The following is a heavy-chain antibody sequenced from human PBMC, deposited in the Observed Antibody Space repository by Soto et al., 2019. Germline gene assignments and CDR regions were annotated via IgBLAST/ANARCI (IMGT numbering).Heavy chain of an antibody. CDR3: ARDNDRPQLGGNYYYILDV. V-gene: IGHV1-69*12. CDR1: GGTFRNSA. CDR2: IMPIFRTP. Sequence: QVQLEQSGAEVKKPGSSVKVSCKASGGTFRNSAISWVRQASGQGLEWMGGIMPIFRTPDYAQKFQGRVTITADESTSTAYMELSGLRSDDTAVYFCARDNDRPQLGGNYYYILDVWGHGTTVTVSS. J-gene: IGHJ6*02. D-gene: IGHD1-1*01.